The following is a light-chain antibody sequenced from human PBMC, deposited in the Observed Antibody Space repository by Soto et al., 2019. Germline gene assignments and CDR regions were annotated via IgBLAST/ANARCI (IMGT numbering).Light chain of an antibody. Sequence: IQLTQSPSSLSASVGDRVTITGRASQGISSYLAWYQQKPGKAPKLLIYAASTLQSGVPSRFSGSGSGTDFTLTISSLQPEAFATYYCQQLNSYPTITFGQGTRLEIK. CDR3: QQLNSYPTIT. V-gene: IGKV1-9*01. CDR1: QGISSY. J-gene: IGKJ5*01. CDR2: AAS.